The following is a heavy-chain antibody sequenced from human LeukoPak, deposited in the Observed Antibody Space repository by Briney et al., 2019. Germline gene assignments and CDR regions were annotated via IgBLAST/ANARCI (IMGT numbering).Heavy chain of an antibody. D-gene: IGHD3-22*01. CDR3: ARINMIVVVIDY. CDR2: IIPIFGTA. J-gene: IGHJ4*02. CDR1: GGTFSSYA. V-gene: IGHV1-69*06. Sequence: GASVKVSCKASGGTFSSYAISWVRQAPGQGLEWMGGIIPIFGTANYAQKFQGRVTITADKSTSTAYMELSSLRSEDTAVYYCARINMIVVVIDYWGQGTLVTVSS.